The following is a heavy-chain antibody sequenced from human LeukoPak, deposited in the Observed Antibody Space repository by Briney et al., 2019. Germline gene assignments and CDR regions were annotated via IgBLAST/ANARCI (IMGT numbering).Heavy chain of an antibody. Sequence: SETLSLTCAVYGGSFSGYYWSWIRQPPGKGLEWIGEINHSGSTNYNPSLKSRVTISVDTSKNQFSLKLSSVTAADTAVYYCAGGDRIAARRGTYFDYWGQGALVTVSS. CDR3: AGGDRIAARRGTYFDY. D-gene: IGHD6-6*01. CDR2: INHSGST. CDR1: GGSFSGYY. J-gene: IGHJ4*02. V-gene: IGHV4-34*01.